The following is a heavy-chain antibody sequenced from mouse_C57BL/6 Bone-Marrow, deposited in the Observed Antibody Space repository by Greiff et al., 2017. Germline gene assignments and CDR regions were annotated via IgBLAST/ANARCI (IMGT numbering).Heavy chain of an antibody. CDR2: IYPGSGST. J-gene: IGHJ2*01. V-gene: IGHV1-55*01. CDR3: ASSLGRKPHYFDY. D-gene: IGHD4-1*01. Sequence: VQLQQPGAELVKPGASVKMSCKASGYTFTSYWITWVKQRPGQGLEWIGDIYPGSGSTNYNEKFKSKATLTVDTSSSTAYMQLSSLTSEDSAVYYCASSLGRKPHYFDYWGQGTTLTVSS. CDR1: GYTFTSYW.